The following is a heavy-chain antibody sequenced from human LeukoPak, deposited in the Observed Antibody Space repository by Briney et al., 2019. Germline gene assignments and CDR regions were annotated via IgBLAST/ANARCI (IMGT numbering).Heavy chain of an antibody. V-gene: IGHV1-46*01. Sequence: ASVKVSCKASGYTFTSYYMHWVRQAPGHGLEWMGIINPSGGSTSYARKFQGRVTMTRATSTSTVHMELSSLSSEDTAVDYCSRGYCSGGSCYDWFDPCGQGALVTVSS. CDR3: SRGYCSGGSCYDWFDP. CDR2: INPSGGST. J-gene: IGHJ5*02. D-gene: IGHD2-15*01. CDR1: GYTFTSYY.